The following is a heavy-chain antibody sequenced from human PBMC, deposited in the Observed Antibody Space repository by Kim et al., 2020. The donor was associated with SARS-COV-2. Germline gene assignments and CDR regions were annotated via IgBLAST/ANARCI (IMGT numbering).Heavy chain of an antibody. CDR1: GYTFTGYY. J-gene: IGHJ6*02. CDR2: INPNSGDT. V-gene: IGHV1-2*02. CDR3: ASPRTTYYYYGMDV. D-gene: IGHD1-7*01. Sequence: ASVKVSCKASGYTFTGYYMHWVRQAPGQGLEWMGWINPNSGDTNYAQKFQGRVTMTRDTSISTAYMELSRLRSDDTAVYYCASPRTTYYYYGMDVWGQGTTVTVSS.